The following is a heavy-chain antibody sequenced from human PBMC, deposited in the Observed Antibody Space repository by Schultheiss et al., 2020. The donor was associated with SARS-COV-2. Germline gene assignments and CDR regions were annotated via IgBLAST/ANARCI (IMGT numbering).Heavy chain of an antibody. CDR3: AKDLARRVVDSLYYGMDV. Sequence: GGSLRLSCAASGFTFSSYAMSWVRQAPGKGLEWVSAISGSSGSTIYYADSVKGRFTISRDNSKNSLYLEMNSLRAEDTAVYYCAKDLARRVVDSLYYGMDVWGQGTTVTVSS. CDR1: GFTFSSYA. V-gene: IGHV3-23*01. J-gene: IGHJ6*02. CDR2: ISGSSGSTI. D-gene: IGHD3-22*01.